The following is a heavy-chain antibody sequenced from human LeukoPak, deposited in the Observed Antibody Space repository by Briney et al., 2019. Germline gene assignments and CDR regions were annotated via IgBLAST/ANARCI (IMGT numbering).Heavy chain of an antibody. CDR2: IYYSGST. J-gene: IGHJ6*02. D-gene: IGHD3-10*01. V-gene: IGHV4-59*08. Sequence: SESLSLACPVAGGSISSYYCSWIWQPPGKGRGWIGYIYYSGSTNYNPSLKSQVTISVDTSNTQFSLKLSSVTPADTAVYYCARSRIIEYGMDVWGQGTTVTVSS. CDR3: ARSRIIEYGMDV. CDR1: GGSISSYY.